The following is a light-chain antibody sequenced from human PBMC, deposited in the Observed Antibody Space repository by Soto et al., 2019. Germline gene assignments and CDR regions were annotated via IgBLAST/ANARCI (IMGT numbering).Light chain of an antibody. J-gene: IGLJ3*02. CDR3: ETWDSSLSAGV. CDR1: RSNIGNNA. V-gene: IGLV1-51*01. CDR2: DND. Sequence: QSVLTQPPSVSAAPGQKVNVSCSGSRSNIGNNAVAWYQHLPGTAPKLLIYDNDKRPSGISDRFSASKSGTSATLAITGLQTGDEADYYCETWDSSLSAGVFGGGTKLTVL.